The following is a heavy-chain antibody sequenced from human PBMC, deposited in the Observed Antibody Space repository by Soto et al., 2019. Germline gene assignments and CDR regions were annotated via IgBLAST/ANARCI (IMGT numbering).Heavy chain of an antibody. CDR2: IYWDDDK. CDR1: GFSLTTAGVG. D-gene: IGHD3-9*01. Sequence: QITLKESGPTLVKPTQTLTLTCTFSGFSLTTAGVGVCWIRQTPGKALEWLALIYWDDDKRYRPSLESRLTITKDTSNNQVVLTMTNMDPVETATYYCAHSLRLVKRDFIPYFDYWGQGALVTVSS. V-gene: IGHV2-5*02. J-gene: IGHJ4*02. CDR3: AHSLRLVKRDFIPYFDY.